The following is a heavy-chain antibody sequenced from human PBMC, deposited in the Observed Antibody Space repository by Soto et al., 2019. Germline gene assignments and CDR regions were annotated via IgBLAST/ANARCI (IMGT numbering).Heavy chain of an antibody. CDR1: GFTFSSYA. J-gene: IGHJ5*02. CDR2: ISGSGGST. CDR3: AKIPPIVVVPAAMAWFDP. Sequence: GGSLRLSCAAPGFTFSSYAMSWVRQAPGKGLEWVSAISGSGGSTYYADSVKGRFTISRDNSKNTLYLQMNSLRAEDTAVYYCAKIPPIVVVPAAMAWFDPWGQGTLVTVSS. D-gene: IGHD2-2*01. V-gene: IGHV3-23*01.